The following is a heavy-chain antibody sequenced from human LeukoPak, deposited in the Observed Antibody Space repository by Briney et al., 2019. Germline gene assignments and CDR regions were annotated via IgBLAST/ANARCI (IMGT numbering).Heavy chain of an antibody. CDR2: ISSSGSTI. D-gene: IGHD4-23*01. Sequence: GGSLRLSCAASGFTFSDYYMSWIRQGPGKGLEWVAYISSSGSTIYYADSVKGRFTISRNNAKNSLYLQMNSLRAEDTAVYYCARGDGGKINYGMDVWGQGTTVTVSS. CDR3: ARGDGGKINYGMDV. J-gene: IGHJ6*02. CDR1: GFTFSDYY. V-gene: IGHV3-11*01.